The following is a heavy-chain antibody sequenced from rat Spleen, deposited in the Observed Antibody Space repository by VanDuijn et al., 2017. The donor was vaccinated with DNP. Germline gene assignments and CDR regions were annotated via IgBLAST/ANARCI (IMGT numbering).Heavy chain of an antibody. CDR3: TTSILRVFDY. Sequence: EVQLVESGGGFVQPGRSLKLSCAASGFTFSDYYMAWVRQAPTKGLEWAAYISYDGGSTYYGDSVKGRFTISRDNAKSTLYLQMDSLRSEDTATYYCTTSILRVFDYWGQGVMVTVSS. V-gene: IGHV5-20*01. J-gene: IGHJ2*01. D-gene: IGHD1-7*01. CDR2: ISYDGGST. CDR1: GFTFSDYY.